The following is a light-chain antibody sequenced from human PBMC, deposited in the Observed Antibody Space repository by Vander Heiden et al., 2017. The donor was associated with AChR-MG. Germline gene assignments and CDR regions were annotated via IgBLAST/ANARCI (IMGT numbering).Light chain of an antibody. CDR2: KNY. CDR3: AGWDDGLSGVV. J-gene: IGLJ2*01. CDR1: SSNIGNNY. V-gene: IGLV1-47*01. Sequence: QSVMTQPPSASGTPGPRVTISCSGSSSNIGNNYVYWYQQVPGTAPKLLIYKNYRRPSGVPDRFSASKSDTSASLAISGRRSEDEAVYVCAGWDDGLSGVVFGRGTKVTVL.